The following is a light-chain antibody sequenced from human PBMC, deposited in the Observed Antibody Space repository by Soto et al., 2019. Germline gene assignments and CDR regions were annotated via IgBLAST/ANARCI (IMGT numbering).Light chain of an antibody. Sequence: EIVMTQSPATLSVSPGERATLSCRASQSVSSNLAWYQQKPGQAPRLLIYGASTRATGIPARFSGSGPGTEFTLTISSLQSEDFAVYYCQQYNNWPPPYTFGQGTKLEIK. CDR1: QSVSSN. CDR2: GAS. J-gene: IGKJ2*01. CDR3: QQYNNWPPPYT. V-gene: IGKV3-15*01.